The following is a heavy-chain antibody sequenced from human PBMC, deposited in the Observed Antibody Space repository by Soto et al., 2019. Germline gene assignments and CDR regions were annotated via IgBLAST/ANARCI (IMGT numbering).Heavy chain of an antibody. J-gene: IGHJ5*01. CDR2: ISSSGTTT. CDR3: ARGDLRFLQGIDS. V-gene: IGHV3-11*01. Sequence: PGGSLRLSCAASTFTFTDSRFTFSDYYINWIRQGPGKGLEWLATISSSGTTTSYAESVKGRFTISRDNAKNSVFLQMNGLGDDDTAVYYCARGDLRFLQGIDSWGQGTLVTVSS. CDR1: TFTFTDSRFTFSDYY. D-gene: IGHD3-3*01.